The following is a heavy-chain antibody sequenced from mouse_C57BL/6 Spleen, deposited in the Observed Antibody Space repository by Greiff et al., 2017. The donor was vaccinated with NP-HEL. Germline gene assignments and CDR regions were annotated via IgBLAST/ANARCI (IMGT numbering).Heavy chain of an antibody. CDR1: GFTFSDYY. CDR2: INYAGSST. Sequence: EVQVVESEGGLVPPGSSMKLSCTASGFTFSDYYLAWVRQVPDQGLECVANINYAGSSTYYLDSLKSRFIISRDNAKNILYLQMSSLKSEDTATYYCARDQRYFDVWGTGTTVTVSS. CDR3: ARDQRYFDV. V-gene: IGHV5-16*01. J-gene: IGHJ1*03.